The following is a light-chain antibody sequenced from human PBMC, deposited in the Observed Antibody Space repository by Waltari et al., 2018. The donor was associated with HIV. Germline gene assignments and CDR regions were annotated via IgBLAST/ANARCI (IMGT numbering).Light chain of an antibody. CDR3: QQYGNTPRIT. J-gene: IGKJ5*01. CDR1: QSVSSTH. Sequence: EIVLTQSPATLSLSPGERATLSCRASQSVSSTHLAWYQQKPGQAPSRLISGASRRATAIPDRFSGSGSGTDFTLTISRLEPEDFAVYYCQQYGNTPRITFGQGTRLEIK. V-gene: IGKV3-20*01. CDR2: GAS.